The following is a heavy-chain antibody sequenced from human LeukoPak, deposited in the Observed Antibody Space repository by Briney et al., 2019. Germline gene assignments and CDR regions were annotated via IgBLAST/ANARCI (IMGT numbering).Heavy chain of an antibody. CDR3: AKSPGPTTVVTILDY. Sequence: GRSPPLSCAASGFPVDDYAMHCVRLAPGKGLEWVSGISWNSGSIDYADSVKGRFTISRDNAKNSLYLQMNSLRAEDTALYYCAKSPGPTTVVTILDYWGQGTLVTVSS. V-gene: IGHV3-9*01. CDR2: ISWNSGSI. D-gene: IGHD4-23*01. CDR1: GFPVDDYA. J-gene: IGHJ4*02.